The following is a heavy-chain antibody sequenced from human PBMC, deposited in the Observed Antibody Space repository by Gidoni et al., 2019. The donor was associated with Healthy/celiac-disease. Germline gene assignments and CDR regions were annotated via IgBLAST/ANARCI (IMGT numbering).Heavy chain of an antibody. CDR1: GFTFSDYY. CDR2: IGTTGTTV. V-gene: IGHV3-11*01. J-gene: IGHJ4*02. Sequence: QVQLVESGGGLVKPGGSLRLSCAASGFTFSDYYMSWIRQAPGKGLEWVAYIGTTGTTVHYEDSVKGRFTISRDNAKNSLYLQMNSLRAEDTAVYYCARAYGDYYDSTGYSKWGQGTLVTVSS. CDR3: ARAYGDYYDSTGYSK. D-gene: IGHD3-22*01.